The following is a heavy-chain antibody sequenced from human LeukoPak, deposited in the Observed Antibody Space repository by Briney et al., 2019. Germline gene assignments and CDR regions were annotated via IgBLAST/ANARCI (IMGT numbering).Heavy chain of an antibody. CDR2: ISYDGSNK. CDR3: ARVYRYCSSTSCYSSYGMDV. D-gene: IGHD2-2*01. J-gene: IGHJ6*02. Sequence: PGGSLRLSCAASGFTFSSYAMHWVRQAPGKGLEWVAVISYDGSNKYYADSVKGRFTISRDNSKNTLYLQMNSLRAEDTAVYYCARVYRYCSSTSCYSSYGMDVWGQGTTVTVSS. CDR1: GFTFSSYA. V-gene: IGHV3-30-3*01.